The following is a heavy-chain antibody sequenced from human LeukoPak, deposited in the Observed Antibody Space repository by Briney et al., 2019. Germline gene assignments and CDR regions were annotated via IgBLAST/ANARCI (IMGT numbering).Heavy chain of an antibody. D-gene: IGHD3-22*01. J-gene: IGHJ4*02. CDR2: IYYSGST. Sequence: SETLSLTCTVSGGSISSYYWSWIRQPPGKGLEWIGYIYYSGSTDYNPSLKSRVTISVDTSKNQFSLKLKSVTAADTAVYYCARVTGYMIEDYFDYWGQGTLVTVSS. CDR3: ARVTGYMIEDYFDY. CDR1: GGSISSYY. V-gene: IGHV4-59*01.